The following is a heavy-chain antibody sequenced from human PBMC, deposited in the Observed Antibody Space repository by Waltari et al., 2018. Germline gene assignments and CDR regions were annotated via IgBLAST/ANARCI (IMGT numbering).Heavy chain of an antibody. CDR1: GFTFSSYA. D-gene: IGHD6-19*01. CDR3: AKDVDSSGWYGPSDY. CDR2: ISGSGGST. Sequence: EVQLLESGGGLVQPGGSLRLSCPASGFTFSSYAMSWVRQAPGKGLEWVSAISGSGGSTYYADSVKGRFNISRDNCKNTLYLQMNSLRAEDTAVYYCAKDVDSSGWYGPSDYWGQGTLVTVSS. V-gene: IGHV3-23*01. J-gene: IGHJ4*02.